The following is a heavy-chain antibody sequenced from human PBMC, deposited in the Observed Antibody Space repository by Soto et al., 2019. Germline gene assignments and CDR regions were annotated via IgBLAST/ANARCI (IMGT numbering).Heavy chain of an antibody. CDR2: IYTSGST. J-gene: IGHJ3*02. CDR1: GGSIISYY. D-gene: IGHD2-2*01. CDR3: ARGIVVVPGNAFDI. Sequence: PSDTLSLTCVDPGGSIISYYWSWIRQPAGKGLEWIGRIYTSGSTNYNPSLKSRVTMSVDTSKNQFSLKLSSVTAADTAVYYCARGIVVVPGNAFDIWGQGTMVTV. V-gene: IGHV4-4*07.